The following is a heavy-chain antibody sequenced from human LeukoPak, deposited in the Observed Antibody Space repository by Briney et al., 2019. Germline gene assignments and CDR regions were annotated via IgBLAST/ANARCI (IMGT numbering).Heavy chain of an antibody. D-gene: IGHD3-16*01. CDR2: IYYSGST. Sequence: PSETLSLTCTVSGGSISSSSYYWGWIRQPPGKGLGWIGSIYYSGSTYYNPFLKGRVTISVDTSKNQFSLKLSSVTAADTAVYYCARVRIMITFGGVTADAFDIWGQGTMVTVSS. CDR1: GGSISSSSYY. CDR3: ARVRIMITFGGVTADAFDI. V-gene: IGHV4-39*07. J-gene: IGHJ3*02.